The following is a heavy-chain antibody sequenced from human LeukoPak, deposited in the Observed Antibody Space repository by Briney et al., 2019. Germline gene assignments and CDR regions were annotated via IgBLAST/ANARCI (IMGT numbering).Heavy chain of an antibody. CDR1: GGTFSSYA. CDR3: AREYCSSTSCDFDWFDP. J-gene: IGHJ5*02. CDR2: IIPIFGTA. D-gene: IGHD2-2*01. V-gene: IGHV1-69*05. Sequence: GSSVKASCKASGGTFSSYAISWVRQAPGQGLEWMGGIIPIFGTANYAQKFQGRVTITTDESTSTACMELSSLRSEDTAVYYCAREYCSSTSCDFDWFDPWGQGTLVTVSS.